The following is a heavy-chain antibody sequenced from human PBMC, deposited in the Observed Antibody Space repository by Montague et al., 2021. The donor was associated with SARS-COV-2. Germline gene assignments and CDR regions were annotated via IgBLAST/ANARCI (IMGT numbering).Heavy chain of an antibody. D-gene: IGHD3-9*01. V-gene: IGHV2-70*01. J-gene: IGHJ4*02. CDR2: IDWDDDK. Sequence: PALVKPTQTLTLTCTFSGFSLSTSGMCVSWIRQPPGKALEWLALIDWDDDKYYSTSLKTRLTISKDPSKNQVVLTMTNMDPVDTATYYCARIPYDILTGYYSGFDYWGQGTLVTVSS. CDR1: GFSLSTSGMC. CDR3: ARIPYDILTGYYSGFDY.